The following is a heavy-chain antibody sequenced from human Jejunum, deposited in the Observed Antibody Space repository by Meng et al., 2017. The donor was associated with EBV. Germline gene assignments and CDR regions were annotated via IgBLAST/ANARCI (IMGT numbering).Heavy chain of an antibody. CDR2: INPNSGGE. J-gene: IGHJ2*01. CDR3: AREGLVGDLRYFDL. V-gene: IGHV1-2*06. Sequence: VQLVESGAGVKKPAAPVKVSCKASAYTVAGYYMHWVRQAPGQGLGWMGLINPNSGGENYAQKFQGRITMTRDTSISTAYMELSRLRSDDTAVYYCAREGLVGDLRYFDLWGRGTLVTVSS. CDR1: AYTVAGYY. D-gene: IGHD3-16*01.